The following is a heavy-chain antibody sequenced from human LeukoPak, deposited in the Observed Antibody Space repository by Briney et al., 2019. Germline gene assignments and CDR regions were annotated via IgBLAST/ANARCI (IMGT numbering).Heavy chain of an antibody. CDR3: ATVFDF. J-gene: IGHJ5*01. V-gene: IGHV3-74*01. CDR1: GFTLSSNW. CDR2: IDDVGSGT. Sequence: PSRSLRLSCAVSGFTLSSNWMHWVRQVPGKGLVWVSRIDDVGSGTSYADSVKGRFTISRDDAKNTVYLQMNSLRAEDTAVYYCATVFDFWGQGTLVTVSS. D-gene: IGHD2-21*02.